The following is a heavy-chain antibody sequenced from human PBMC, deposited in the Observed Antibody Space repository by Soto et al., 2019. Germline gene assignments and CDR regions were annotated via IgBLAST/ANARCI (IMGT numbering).Heavy chain of an antibody. Sequence: QVQLVQPGAEVKKPGASVKVSCKASGYTFTSYGISWVRQAPGQGLEWMGRISAYNGNTNYAQKLQGRVTMTTDTSTSTAYMELRSLRSDDTAVYYCARVSPDIVVVVAATALDYWGHGTLVTVSS. V-gene: IGHV1-18*01. D-gene: IGHD2-15*01. CDR2: ISAYNGNT. J-gene: IGHJ4*01. CDR3: ARVSPDIVVVVAATALDY. CDR1: GYTFTSYG.